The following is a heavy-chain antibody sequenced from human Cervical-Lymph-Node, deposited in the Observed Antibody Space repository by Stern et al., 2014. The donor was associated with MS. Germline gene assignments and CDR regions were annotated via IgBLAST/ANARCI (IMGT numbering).Heavy chain of an antibody. CDR2: IYYSEST. CDR3: ARVGGQWLSLIDP. CDR1: GGSISSYY. J-gene: IGHJ5*02. Sequence: VQLVESGPGLVKPSETLSLTCTVSGGSISSYYWSWIRQPPGKGLEWIGYIYYSESTNYNPSLKSRVTISVDTSKNQFSLKLSSVTAADTAVYYCARVGGQWLSLIDPWGQGTLVTVSS. V-gene: IGHV4-59*01. D-gene: IGHD6-19*01.